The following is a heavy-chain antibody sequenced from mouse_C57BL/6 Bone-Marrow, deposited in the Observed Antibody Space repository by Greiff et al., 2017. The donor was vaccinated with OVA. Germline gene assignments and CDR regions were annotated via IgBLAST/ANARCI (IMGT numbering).Heavy chain of an antibody. D-gene: IGHD2-2*01. CDR2: IDPETGGT. J-gene: IGHJ3*01. Sequence: QVQLQQSGAELVRPGASVTLSCKASGYTFTDYEMHWVKQTPVHGLEWIGAIDPETGGTAYNQKFKGKAILTADKSSSTAYMELRSLTSEDSAVYYCTREERYYGYDAFACWGQGTLVTVSA. V-gene: IGHV1-15*01. CDR3: TREERYYGYDAFAC. CDR1: GYTFTDYE.